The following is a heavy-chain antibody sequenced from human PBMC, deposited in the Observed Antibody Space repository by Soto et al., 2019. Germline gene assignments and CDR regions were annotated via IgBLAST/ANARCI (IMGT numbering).Heavy chain of an antibody. CDR2: MSPDIGSA. V-gene: IGHV1-8*01. CDR3: VREPRWFGDL. D-gene: IGHD3-10*01. CDR1: RYTFTSYS. J-gene: IGHJ4*02. Sequence: QLVQSGAEVKKPGASVKVSCQASRYTFTSYSINWVRQATGQGLEWMGWMSPDIGSAGFAQKFQDRVTMTRNTSISTAYMELSGLRFEDTAVYYCVREPRWFGDLWGQGTLVTVSS.